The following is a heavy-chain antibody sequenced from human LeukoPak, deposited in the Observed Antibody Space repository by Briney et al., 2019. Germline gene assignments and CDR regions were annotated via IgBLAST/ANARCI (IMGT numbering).Heavy chain of an antibody. CDR2: ISAYNGNT. CDR1: GYTFTSYG. V-gene: IGHV1-18*04. D-gene: IGHD6-13*01. Sequence: RASVKVSCKASGYTFTSYGISWVRRAPGQGLEWMGWISAYNGNTNYAQKLQGRVTMTTDTSTSTAYMELRSLRSDDTAVYYCARDIRIAAAGTRDFDYWGQGTLVTVSS. J-gene: IGHJ4*02. CDR3: ARDIRIAAAGTRDFDY.